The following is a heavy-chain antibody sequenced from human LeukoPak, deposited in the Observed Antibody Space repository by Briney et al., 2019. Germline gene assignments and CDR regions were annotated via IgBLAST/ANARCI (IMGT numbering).Heavy chain of an antibody. D-gene: IGHD4-17*01. Sequence: PGGSLILSCEASGFTFSGSAMHWVRQASGQGLGWVGRIRSKANSYATVYAASVRGRFTISRDDSKNTAYLQMNSLKTEDTAVYYCTSSTVTPFDYWGQGTLVTVSS. CDR3: TSSTVTPFDY. CDR2: IRSKANSYAT. V-gene: IGHV3-73*01. J-gene: IGHJ4*01. CDR1: GFTFSGSA.